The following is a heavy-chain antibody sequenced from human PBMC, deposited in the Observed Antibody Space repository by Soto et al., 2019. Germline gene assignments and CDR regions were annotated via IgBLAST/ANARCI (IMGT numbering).Heavy chain of an antibody. Sequence: QAQLVQSGDEVKRPGASVKVSCKASGFPFNTYDITWVRHVPGQGLEWMAWISAHNGDTKYAQKFPHRVTMTTDSTTSIAYMELRSLASDDTAVYYFSRGYKYGGADQYFYYGMDVWGQGASVTVSS. J-gene: IGHJ6*02. D-gene: IGHD5-12*01. V-gene: IGHV1-18*01. CDR2: ISAHNGDT. CDR3: SRGYKYGGADQYFYYGMDV. CDR1: GFPFNTYD.